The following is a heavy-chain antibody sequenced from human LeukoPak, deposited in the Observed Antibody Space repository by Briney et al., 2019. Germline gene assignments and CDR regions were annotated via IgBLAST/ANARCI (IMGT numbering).Heavy chain of an antibody. J-gene: IGHJ2*01. V-gene: IGHV4-59*08. CDR3: ARLAYYDRSGPSDWYFDL. Sequence: MPSETLSLTCSVSGGSITQNHWSWIRQAPGKGLECIGNFYYGERSNYNPSLKSRVTILVDTSTNNFSMKLTSVTAADTAVYYCARLAYYDRSGPSDWYFDLWGRGTLVTVSS. CDR1: GGSITQNH. CDR2: FYYGERS. D-gene: IGHD3-22*01.